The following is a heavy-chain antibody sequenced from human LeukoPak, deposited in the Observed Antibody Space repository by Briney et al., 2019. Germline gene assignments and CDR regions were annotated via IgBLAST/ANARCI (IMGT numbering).Heavy chain of an antibody. J-gene: IGHJ4*01. CDR1: GFTFSSYG. Sequence: PGGSLRLSCAASGFTFSSYGMHWVRQAPGKGLEWVAFIRYDGSNKYYADSVKGRFTISRDNSKNTLYLQMNSLRAEDTAVYYFAKGSSVLLWFGESSDIDYWGQGTLVTVSS. V-gene: IGHV3-30*02. CDR3: AKGSSVLLWFGESSDIDY. D-gene: IGHD3-10*01. CDR2: IRYDGSNK.